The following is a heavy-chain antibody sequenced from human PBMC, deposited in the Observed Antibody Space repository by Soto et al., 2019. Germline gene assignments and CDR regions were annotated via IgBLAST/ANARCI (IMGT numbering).Heavy chain of an antibody. CDR1: VGTFSSYA. V-gene: IGHV1-69*13. CDR3: ARGDGYNTMGHAFDT. Sequence: SVKVSCKASVGTFSSYAISWVRQAPGQGLEWMGGIIPIFGTANYAQKFQGRVTITADESTSTAYMELSSLRSEDTAVYYCARGDGYNTMGHAFDTWGHGTMVTVSS. D-gene: IGHD5-12*01. CDR2: IIPIFGTA. J-gene: IGHJ3*02.